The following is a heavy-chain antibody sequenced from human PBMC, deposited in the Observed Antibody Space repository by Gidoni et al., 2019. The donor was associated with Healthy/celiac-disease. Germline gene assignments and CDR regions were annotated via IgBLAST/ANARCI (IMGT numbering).Heavy chain of an antibody. D-gene: IGHD5-18*01. V-gene: IGHV1-2*04. CDR3: ARYLRGTHSGNSYNLLGLGGGDYGMDV. J-gene: IGHJ6*02. Sequence: KASGYTFTGYYMHWVRQAPGQGLEWMGWINPNSGGTNYAQKFQGWVTMTRDTSISTAYMELSRLRSDETAVYYCARYLRGTHSGNSYNLLGLGGGDYGMDVWGQGTTVTVSS. CDR1: GYTFTGYY. CDR2: INPNSGGT.